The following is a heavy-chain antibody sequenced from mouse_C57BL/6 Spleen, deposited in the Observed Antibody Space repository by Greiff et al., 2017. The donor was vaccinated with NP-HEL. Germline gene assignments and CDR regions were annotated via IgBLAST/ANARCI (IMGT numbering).Heavy chain of an antibody. CDR1: GYTFTDYE. V-gene: IGHV1-15*01. J-gene: IGHJ3*01. CDR2: IDPETGGT. D-gene: IGHD2-2*01. Sequence: VQLQQSGAELVRPGASVTLSCKASGYTFTDYEMHWVKQTPVHGLEWIGAIDPETGGTAYNQKFKGKAILTADKSSSTAYMELRSLTSEDSAVYYCTSTMVTPFAYWGQGTLVTVSA. CDR3: TSTMVTPFAY.